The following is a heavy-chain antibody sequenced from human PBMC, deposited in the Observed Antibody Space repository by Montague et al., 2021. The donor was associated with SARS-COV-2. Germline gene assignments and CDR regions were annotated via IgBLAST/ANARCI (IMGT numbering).Heavy chain of an antibody. CDR3: ARVHPLWFGELLLDYYYYYGMDV. D-gene: IGHD3-10*01. V-gene: IGHV4-4*02. Sequence: SETLSLTCAVSGGSISSSNWWSWVRQPPGKGLEWIGEIYHSGSTNYNPSLKSRATISVDKSKNQFSLKLSSVTAADTAVYYCARVHPLWFGELLLDYYYYYGMDVWGQGTTVTVSS. CDR2: IYHSGST. J-gene: IGHJ6*02. CDR1: GGSISSSNW.